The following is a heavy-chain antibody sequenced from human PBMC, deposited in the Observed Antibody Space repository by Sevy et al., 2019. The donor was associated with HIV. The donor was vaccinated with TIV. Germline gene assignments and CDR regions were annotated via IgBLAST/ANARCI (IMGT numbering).Heavy chain of an antibody. CDR3: TTGPGGGYDSQVPFDY. D-gene: IGHD5-12*01. CDR2: IKSKTDGGTT. Sequence: GGSLRLSCAASGFTFSNAWMSWVRQAPGKRLEWVGRIKSKTDGGTTDYAAPVKGRFTISRDDSKNTLYLQMNSLKTEDTAVYYCTTGPGGGYDSQVPFDYWGQGTLVTVSS. V-gene: IGHV3-15*01. CDR1: GFTFSNAW. J-gene: IGHJ4*02.